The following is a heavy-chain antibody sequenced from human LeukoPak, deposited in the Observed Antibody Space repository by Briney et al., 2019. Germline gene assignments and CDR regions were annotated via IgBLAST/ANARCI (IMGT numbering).Heavy chain of an antibody. J-gene: IGHJ4*02. CDR1: GGSISSGSYY. Sequence: KSSETLSLTCTVSGGSISSGSYYWSWIRQPAGKGLEWIGRIYTSGSTNYNPSLKGRVTISVDTSKNQFSLKLSSVTAADTAVYYCARGPGGSSSPDFDYWGQGTLVTVSS. CDR3: ARGPGGSSSPDFDY. V-gene: IGHV4-61*02. D-gene: IGHD6-13*01. CDR2: IYTSGST.